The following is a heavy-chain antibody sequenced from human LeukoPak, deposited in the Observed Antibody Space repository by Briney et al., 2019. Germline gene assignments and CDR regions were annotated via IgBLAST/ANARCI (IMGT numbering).Heavy chain of an antibody. D-gene: IGHD6-6*01. J-gene: IGHJ5*02. Sequence: SVKCCCKACGYTFTSSGISWVRQAPGQGLEWIGWVNPNSGGTNDAQKFEGRVTVTRDRSISTAYMEMSRLRSDDTAVSYCARTIAARKNWSNPWGQGTLVTVSS. CDR1: GYTFTSSG. CDR2: VNPNSGGT. V-gene: IGHV1-2*02. CDR3: ARTIAARKNWSNP.